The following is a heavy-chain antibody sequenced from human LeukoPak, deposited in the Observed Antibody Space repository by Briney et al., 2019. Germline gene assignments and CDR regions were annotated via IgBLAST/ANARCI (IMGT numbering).Heavy chain of an antibody. J-gene: IGHJ4*02. V-gene: IGHV1-8*03. CDR1: GYTFTSYD. CDR2: MNPNSGNT. D-gene: IGHD3-10*01. Sequence: GASVKVSCKASGYTFTSYDINWVRQATGQGLEWMGWMNPNSGNTGYAQKFQGGVTITRNTSISTAYMELSSLRSEDTAVYYCARDVVRGASDYWGQGTLVTVSS. CDR3: ARDVVRGASDY.